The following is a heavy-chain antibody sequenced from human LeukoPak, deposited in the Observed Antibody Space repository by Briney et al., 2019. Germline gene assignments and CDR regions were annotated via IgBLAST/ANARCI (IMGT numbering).Heavy chain of an antibody. CDR1: GFTFSDYY. D-gene: IGHD2-2*02. CDR3: ARDRDPYCSSTSCYTPDY. CDR2: ISSSGSTI. J-gene: IGHJ4*02. Sequence: GGSLRLSCAASGFTFSDYYMSWIRQAPGKGLEWVSYISSSGSTIYYADSVKGRLTISRDNAKNSLYLQMNSLRAEDTAVYYCARDRDPYCSSTSCYTPDYWGQGTLVTVSS. V-gene: IGHV3-11*01.